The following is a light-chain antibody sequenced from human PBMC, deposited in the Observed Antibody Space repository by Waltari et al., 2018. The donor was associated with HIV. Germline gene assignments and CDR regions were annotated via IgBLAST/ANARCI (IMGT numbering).Light chain of an antibody. CDR1: QTINTY. Sequence: DIQMTQSPSSLSASEGDRVTVTCRVSQTINTYLNWYQQKPGKAPKLLIYDASSLQSGVPSRFSGSGSGTDFTLTVSNLQAEDFATYYCQQSYSSPWTFGQGTKVEIK. V-gene: IGKV1-39*01. J-gene: IGKJ1*01. CDR3: QQSYSSPWT. CDR2: DAS.